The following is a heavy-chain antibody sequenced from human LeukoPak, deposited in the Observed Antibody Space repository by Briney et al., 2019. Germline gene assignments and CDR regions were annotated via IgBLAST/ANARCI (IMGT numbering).Heavy chain of an antibody. CDR3: ARGVDTATGFDH. J-gene: IGHJ4*02. V-gene: IGHV3-30-3*01. CDR1: GFTFSSYA. D-gene: IGHD5-18*01. CDR2: ISYDGSNK. Sequence: PGGSLRLSCAASGFTFSSYAMHWVRQAPGKGLEWVAVISYDGSNKYYADSVKGRFTISRDNSKNTLYLQMNSLRAEDTAVYYCARGVDTATGFDHWGQGTLVTVSS.